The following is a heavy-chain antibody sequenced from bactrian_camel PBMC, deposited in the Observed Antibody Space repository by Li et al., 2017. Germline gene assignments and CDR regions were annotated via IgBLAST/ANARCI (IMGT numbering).Heavy chain of an antibody. CDR2: MYHPGGGPT. J-gene: IGHJ4*01. D-gene: IGHD2*01. CDR3: AADPRSSGTFCPPVRMFLY. CDR1: GFRFDRYP. V-gene: IGHV3S42*01. Sequence: VQLVESGGGSVQPGGSLRLSCETSGFRFDRYPMTWVRQAPDKDLEWVSTMYHPGGGPTTYSDSVLGRFTISRDNAKNTLYLQMNSLEPEDTAMYYCAADPRSSGTFCPPVRMFLYSGQGTQVTVS.